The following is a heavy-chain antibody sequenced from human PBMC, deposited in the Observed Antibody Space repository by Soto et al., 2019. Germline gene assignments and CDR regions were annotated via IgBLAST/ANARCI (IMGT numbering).Heavy chain of an antibody. Sequence: QEQLLQSGAEVRKPGSSAKVSCKASGGTFNDYAVSWVRQAPGQGLEWMGGIIPMFETVNYAQRFQGRLTIAADESTSTAYMELTSLTSADTAIYFCARGLRTGNYGMDDWGQGSTVTVSS. CDR1: GGTFNDYA. J-gene: IGHJ6*02. CDR2: IIPMFETV. V-gene: IGHV1-69*01. D-gene: IGHD2-15*01. CDR3: ARGLRTGNYGMDD.